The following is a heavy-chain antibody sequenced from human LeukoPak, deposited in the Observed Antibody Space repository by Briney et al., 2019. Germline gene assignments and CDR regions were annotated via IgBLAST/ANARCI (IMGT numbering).Heavy chain of an antibody. CDR3: ARDYYYDSSGYSYPDAFDI. CDR1: GFTFDDYA. Sequence: QPGGSLRLSCAASGFTFDDYAMRWVRQAPGKGLEWVSGISWNSGSIGYADSVKGRFTISRDNAKNSLYLQMNSLRAEDTAVYYCARDYYYDSSGYSYPDAFDIWGQGTMVTVSS. V-gene: IGHV3-9*01. D-gene: IGHD3-22*01. J-gene: IGHJ3*02. CDR2: ISWNSGSI.